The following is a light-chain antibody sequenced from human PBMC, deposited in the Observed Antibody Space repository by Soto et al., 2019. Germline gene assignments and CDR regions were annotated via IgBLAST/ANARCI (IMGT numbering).Light chain of an antibody. V-gene: IGKV3-20*01. CDR1: QSVSSSY. Sequence: EIVLTQSPGTLSLSPGERATLSCRASQSVSSSYLAWYQQTPGQAPRLLIYGASSRATGIPDRFSGSGSGTDFTLTISTLEPEDFAVDYCHLYGSSPPRTFGQGTELEI. J-gene: IGKJ2*01. CDR2: GAS. CDR3: HLYGSSPPRT.